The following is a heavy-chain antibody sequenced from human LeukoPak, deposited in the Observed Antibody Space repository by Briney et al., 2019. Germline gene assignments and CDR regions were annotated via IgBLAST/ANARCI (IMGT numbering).Heavy chain of an antibody. CDR1: GYTFTSYY. V-gene: IGHV1-46*01. J-gene: IGHJ5*02. CDR3: ARERLRIAVAGRGKNWFDP. CDR2: INPSGGST. D-gene: IGHD6-19*01. Sequence: ASVKVSCKASGYTFTSYYMHWVRQAPGQGLEWMGIINPSGGSTSYAQKFQGRVTMTRDTSTSTVYMELSSLRSEDTAVYYCARERLRIAVAGRGKNWFDPWGQGTLVTVSS.